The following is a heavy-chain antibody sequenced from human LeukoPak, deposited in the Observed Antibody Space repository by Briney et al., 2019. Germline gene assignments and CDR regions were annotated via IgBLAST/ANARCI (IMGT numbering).Heavy chain of an antibody. D-gene: IGHD6-6*01. J-gene: IGHJ6*03. Sequence: GASVKVSCKASGYTFTSYDINWVRQATGQGLEWMGWMNPNSGNTGCAQKFQGRVTMTRNTSISTAYMELSSLRSEDTAVYYCAVSTFIEYSSSWYYYYMDVWGKGTTVTVSS. CDR1: GYTFTSYD. CDR3: AVSTFIEYSSSWYYYYMDV. V-gene: IGHV1-8*01. CDR2: MNPNSGNT.